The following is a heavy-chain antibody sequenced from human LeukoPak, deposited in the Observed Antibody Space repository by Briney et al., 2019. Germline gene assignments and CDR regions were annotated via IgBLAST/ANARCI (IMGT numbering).Heavy chain of an antibody. J-gene: IGHJ4*02. Sequence: AASVKVSCKASGYTFTGYYMHWVRQAPGQGLEWMGWINPNSGGTNYAQKFQGRVTMTRDTSISTAYMELSRLRSDDTAVYYCAIIVATIGPFDYRGQGTLVTVSS. CDR2: INPNSGGT. V-gene: IGHV1-2*02. CDR3: AIIVATIGPFDY. D-gene: IGHD5-12*01. CDR1: GYTFTGYY.